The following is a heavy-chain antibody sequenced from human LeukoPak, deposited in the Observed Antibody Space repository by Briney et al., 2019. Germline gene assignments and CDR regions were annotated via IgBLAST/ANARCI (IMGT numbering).Heavy chain of an antibody. D-gene: IGHD4-17*01. J-gene: IGHJ4*02. CDR3: ARDDYGDYVATLAKSDFDY. CDR2: IYTSGST. CDR1: GGSISSGSYY. Sequence: SETLSLTCTVSGGSISSGSYYWSWIRQPAGKGLEWIGRIYTSGSTNYNPSLKSRVTISVDTSKNQFSLKLSSVTAADTAVYYCARDDYGDYVATLAKSDFDYWGQGTLVTVSS. V-gene: IGHV4-61*02.